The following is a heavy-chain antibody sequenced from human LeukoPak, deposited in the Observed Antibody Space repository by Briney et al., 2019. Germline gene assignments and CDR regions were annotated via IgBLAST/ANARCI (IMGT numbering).Heavy chain of an antibody. Sequence: PGGSLRLSCAASGFTFSSYEMNWVRQAPGKGLEWVSYISSSGSTIYYADSVKGRFTISRDNAKNSLYLQMNSLRAEDTAVYYCAREGYYEAFDYWGREPWSPSPQ. CDR1: GFTFSSYE. V-gene: IGHV3-48*03. CDR3: AREGYYEAFDY. CDR2: ISSSGSTI. J-gene: IGHJ4*02. D-gene: IGHD1-26*01.